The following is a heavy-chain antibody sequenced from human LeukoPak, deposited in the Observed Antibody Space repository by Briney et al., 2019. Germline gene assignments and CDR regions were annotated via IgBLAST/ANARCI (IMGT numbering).Heavy chain of an antibody. CDR3: AREINRYCSGGSCYGFVY. CDR1: GGSISSSSYY. CDR2: IFYSGST. J-gene: IGHJ4*02. V-gene: IGHV4-39*07. Sequence: PSETLSLTCTVSGGSISSSSYYWGWIRQPPGRGLEWIGSIFYSGSTYYNPSLKSRVTISADTSKSQFSLHVTSVTAADTAVYYCAREINRYCSGGSCYGFVYWGQGTLVTVSS. D-gene: IGHD2-15*01.